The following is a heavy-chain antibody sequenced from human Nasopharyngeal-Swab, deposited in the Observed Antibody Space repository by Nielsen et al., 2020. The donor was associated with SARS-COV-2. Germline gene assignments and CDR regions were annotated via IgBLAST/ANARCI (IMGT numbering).Heavy chain of an antibody. D-gene: IGHD1-1*01. Sequence: LSLTCAASGFTFSFYEMNWVRQAPGKGLEWVAFISGGGDTIFYADSVKGRFTISRDDAKNSLYLQLNTLRVEDMAVYYCVRELDYFDSWGQGTLVTVSS. V-gene: IGHV3-48*03. CDR2: ISGGGDTI. CDR1: GFTFSFYE. CDR3: VRELDYFDS. J-gene: IGHJ4*02.